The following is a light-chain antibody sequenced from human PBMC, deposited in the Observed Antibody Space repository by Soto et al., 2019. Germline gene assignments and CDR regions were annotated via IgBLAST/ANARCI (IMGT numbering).Light chain of an antibody. CDR1: QSISSN. CDR2: GAS. Sequence: ELMMTQSPATLSVSPGERATLSCRASQSISSNLAWYQQRPGQAPRLLIYGASTRAPGIPARFSGSGSETEFTLTHRSLQPDDFATYYCQHYNSYSEAFGQGTKVDIK. V-gene: IGKV3-15*01. J-gene: IGKJ1*01. CDR3: QHYNSYSEA.